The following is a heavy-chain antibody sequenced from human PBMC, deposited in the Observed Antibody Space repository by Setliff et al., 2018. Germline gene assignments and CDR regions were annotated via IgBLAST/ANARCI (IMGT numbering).Heavy chain of an antibody. D-gene: IGHD4-17*01. V-gene: IGHV1-18*01. CDR1: GYTFAKYG. CDR3: VRDSYGDNLPYNWFAP. Sequence: ASVKVSCKAFGYTFAKYGTSWVRQAPGQGLEWMGWISGYNGYTVYAQKLQGRVTLTTDTSTGTAYMEVRSLRSDDTAQYYCVRDSYGDNLPYNWFAPWGQGTLVTVSS. J-gene: IGHJ5*02. CDR2: ISGYNGYT.